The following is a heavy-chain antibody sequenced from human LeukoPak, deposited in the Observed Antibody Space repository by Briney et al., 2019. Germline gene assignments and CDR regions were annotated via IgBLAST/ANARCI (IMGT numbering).Heavy chain of an antibody. J-gene: IGHJ4*02. CDR2: ISGSGGTT. V-gene: IGHV3-23*01. CDR1: GFTFSSYG. Sequence: PGGSLRLSCAASGFTFSSYGMHWVRQAPGKGLEWVSAISGSGGTTYYADSVKGRFTISRDNSKNALYLQMNSLRAEDTAVYYCASRDPCSGGTCYGLGYWGQGTLVTVSS. CDR3: ASRDPCSGGTCYGLGY. D-gene: IGHD2-15*01.